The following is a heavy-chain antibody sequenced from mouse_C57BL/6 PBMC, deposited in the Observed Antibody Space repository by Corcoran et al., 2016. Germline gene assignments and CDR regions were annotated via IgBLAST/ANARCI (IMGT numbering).Heavy chain of an antibody. Sequence: EVQLQQSGPELVKPGASVKISCKASGYTFTDYYMNWVKQSHGKSLEWIGDINPNNGGTSYNQKFKGKATLTVDKSSSTAYMELRSLTSEDSAVYYCAYYYGSYWYFDVWGTGTTVTVSS. CDR3: AYYYGSYWYFDV. D-gene: IGHD1-1*01. CDR1: GYTFTDYY. CDR2: INPNNGGT. J-gene: IGHJ1*03. V-gene: IGHV1-26*01.